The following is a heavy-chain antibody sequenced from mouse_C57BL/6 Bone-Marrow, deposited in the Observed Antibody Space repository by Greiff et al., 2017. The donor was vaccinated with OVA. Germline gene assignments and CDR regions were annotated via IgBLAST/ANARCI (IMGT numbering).Heavy chain of an antibody. J-gene: IGHJ1*03. D-gene: IGHD2-3*01. CDR2: IYPSDSET. V-gene: IGHV1-61*01. Sequence: QVQLQQPGAELVRPGSSVKLSCKASGYTFTSYWMDWVKQRPGQGLEWIGNIYPSDSETPYNQKFKDKATLTVDKSSSTAYMQLSSLTSEDSAVYYCARGGYYQNWYFDVWGTGTTVTVSS. CDR3: ARGGYYQNWYFDV. CDR1: GYTFTSYW.